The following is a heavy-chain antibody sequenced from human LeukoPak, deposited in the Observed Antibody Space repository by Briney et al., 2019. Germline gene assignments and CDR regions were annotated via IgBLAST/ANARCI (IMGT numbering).Heavy chain of an antibody. J-gene: IGHJ4*02. CDR3: ARVLRPMASQYYFDY. CDR2: IYYSGTT. V-gene: IGHV4-59*01. Sequence: SETLSLTCTVSGASINTYYLSWIRQPPGKGLEWIGYIYYSGTTSYNPSLKTRVTISIDTSKNQFSLKLSSVTAADTAVYYCARVLRPMASQYYFDYWGQGTLVTVSS. D-gene: IGHD3-10*01. CDR1: GASINTYY.